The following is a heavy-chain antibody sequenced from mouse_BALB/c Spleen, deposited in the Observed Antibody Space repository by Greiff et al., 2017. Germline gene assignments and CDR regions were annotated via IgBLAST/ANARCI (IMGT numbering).Heavy chain of an antibody. D-gene: IGHD1-1*01. CDR3: AGGGDYYGSSYGAMDY. Sequence: VMLVESGPGLVAPSQSLSITCTVSGFSLTSYGVHWVRQPPGKSLEWLGVIWAGGSTNYNSALMSRLSISKDNSKSQVFLKMNSLQTDDTAMYYCAGGGDYYGSSYGAMDYWGQGTSVTVSS. CDR2: IWAGGST. CDR1: GFSLTSYG. J-gene: IGHJ4*01. V-gene: IGHV2-9*02.